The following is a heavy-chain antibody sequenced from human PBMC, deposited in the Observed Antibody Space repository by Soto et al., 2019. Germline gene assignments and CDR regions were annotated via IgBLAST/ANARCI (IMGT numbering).Heavy chain of an antibody. CDR3: ARDLKELAYRAAPKNYYYRMDV. CDR2: IKPYSRGT. J-gene: IGHJ6*02. D-gene: IGHD6-13*01. CDR1: GYTFTGYY. Sequence: GASVQVSCKASGYTFTGYYMHWVRHPPGQGLQQMGWIKPYSRGTDDAQKFQGRLTMTRDTSISTDYMELSRLRADDAAVYYCARDLKELAYRAAPKNYYYRMDVWGQRSTVTVAS. V-gene: IGHV1-2*02.